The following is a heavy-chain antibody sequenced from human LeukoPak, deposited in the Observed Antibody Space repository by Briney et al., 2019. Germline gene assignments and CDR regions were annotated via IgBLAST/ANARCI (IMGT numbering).Heavy chain of an antibody. J-gene: IGHJ4*02. CDR2: ISGDSTT. V-gene: IGHV3-11*04. CDR3: ARGYTYGHDY. D-gene: IGHD5-18*01. Sequence: GGSLRLSCAASGFSFSDYYVSWIRQAPGKGLEWVSYISGDSTTYHADSVKGRFTISRDNAKNSLYLQMNSLRDEDTAVYYCARGYTYGHDYWGQGTLVTVSS. CDR1: GFSFSDYY.